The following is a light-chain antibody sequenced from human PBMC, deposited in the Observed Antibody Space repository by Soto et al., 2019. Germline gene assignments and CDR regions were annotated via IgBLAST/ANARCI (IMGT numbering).Light chain of an antibody. V-gene: IGKV3-11*01. CDR2: GAS. CDR1: ENVRTF. Sequence: EVVLTQSPATLSLSPGERATLSCRASENVRTFVDWYQQKPGQAPRLLIYGASNMATGVPARFSGSGSGTDFTLTISSLEPEDFAVYYCQQHCHWPPWTFGQGTRVEIQ. J-gene: IGKJ1*01. CDR3: QQHCHWPPWT.